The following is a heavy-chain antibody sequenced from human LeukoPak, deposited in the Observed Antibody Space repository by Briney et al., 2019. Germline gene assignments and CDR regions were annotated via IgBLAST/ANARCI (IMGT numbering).Heavy chain of an antibody. V-gene: IGHV1-18*01. CDR3: ARRITMVRGVIITGFSDY. J-gene: IGHJ4*02. CDR2: ISAYNGNT. D-gene: IGHD3-10*01. Sequence: ASVKVSCKASGYTFTSYGISWVRQAPGQGLEWMGWISAYNGNTNYAQKLQGRVTMTTDTSTSTAYVELRSLRSDDTAVYYCARRITMVRGVIITGFSDYWGQGTLVTVSS. CDR1: GYTFTSYG.